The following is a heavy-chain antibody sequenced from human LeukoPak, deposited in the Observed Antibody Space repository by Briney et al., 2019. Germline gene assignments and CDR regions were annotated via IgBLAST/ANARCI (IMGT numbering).Heavy chain of an antibody. J-gene: IGHJ4*02. Sequence: ASVKVYCKASGYTFTGYYMHWVGQAPGQGLEWMGRINPNSGGTNYAQKFQGRVTMTRDTSISTAYMELSRLRSDDTAVYYCARLSLGIAVAGTNDWGQGTLVTVSS. V-gene: IGHV1-2*06. D-gene: IGHD6-19*01. CDR3: ARLSLGIAVAGTND. CDR2: INPNSGGT. CDR1: GYTFTGYY.